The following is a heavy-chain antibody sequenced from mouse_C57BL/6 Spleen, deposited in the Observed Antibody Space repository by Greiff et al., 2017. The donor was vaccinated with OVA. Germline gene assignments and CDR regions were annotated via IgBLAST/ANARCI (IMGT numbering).Heavy chain of an antibody. J-gene: IGHJ3*01. Sequence: EVQLQQSGPELVKPGASVKISCKASGYTFTDYYMNWVKQSHGKSLEWIGDINPNNGGTSYNQKFKGKATLTVDKSSSTAYMELRSLTSEDSAVYYCEGRSDYDSFAYWGQGTLVTVSA. CDR3: EGRSDYDSFAY. CDR1: GYTFTDYY. V-gene: IGHV1-26*01. D-gene: IGHD2-4*01. CDR2: INPNNGGT.